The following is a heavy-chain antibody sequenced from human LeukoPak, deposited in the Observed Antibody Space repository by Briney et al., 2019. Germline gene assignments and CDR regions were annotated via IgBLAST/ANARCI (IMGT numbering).Heavy chain of an antibody. Sequence: TAGNLRLSCAASGFTFRSYGMHWDRQAPGKGLEWVTFLRYDGSNNYYKDSVKGRFTISRDNSKNKLYLQMNSLRTTATAVYYCAKGSYYSYIDVWGKGATVTVSS. CDR1: GFTFRSYG. CDR3: AKGSYYSYIDV. J-gene: IGHJ6*03. CDR2: LRYDGSNN. V-gene: IGHV3-30*02.